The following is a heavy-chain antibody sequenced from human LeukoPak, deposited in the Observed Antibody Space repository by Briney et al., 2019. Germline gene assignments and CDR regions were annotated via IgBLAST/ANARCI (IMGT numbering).Heavy chain of an antibody. J-gene: IGHJ4*02. D-gene: IGHD3-22*01. Sequence: SETLSLTCTVSGYYVSSGYHWGWIRQPPGKGLEWIGSIYQSGNTYYNPSLKSRVTMSLDTSNNQFSLKLSSVTAADTAVYYCAREDYYDSSAYFYVDYFDYWGQGTLVTVSS. CDR3: AREDYYDSSAYFYVDYFDY. V-gene: IGHV4-38-2*02. CDR2: IYQSGNT. CDR1: GYYVSSGYH.